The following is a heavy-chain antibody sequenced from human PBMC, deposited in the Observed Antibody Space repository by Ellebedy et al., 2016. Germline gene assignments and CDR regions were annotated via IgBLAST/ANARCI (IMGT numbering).Heavy chain of an antibody. CDR3: AKLELDFWSGYYTRDY. J-gene: IGHJ4*02. V-gene: IGHV3-33*06. D-gene: IGHD3-3*01. CDR2: IWYDGSNK. CDR1: GFTFSSYG. Sequence: GESLKISXAASGFTFSSYGMHWVRQAPGKGLEWVAVIWYDGSNKYYADSVKGRFTISRDNSKNTLFLQMNSLRAEDTAVYYCAKLELDFWSGYYTRDYWGQGTLVTVSS.